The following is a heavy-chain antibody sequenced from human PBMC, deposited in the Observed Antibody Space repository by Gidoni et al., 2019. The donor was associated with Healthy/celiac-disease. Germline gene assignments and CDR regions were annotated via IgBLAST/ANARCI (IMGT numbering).Heavy chain of an antibody. Sequence: QMQLVESGGGLVKPGGSLRLSCAASGFRFSDYYMTWIRRAPGKGLEWISFISSSGGTTYYADSVKGRFAISRDNAKNSLYLQMNSLRAEDTAVYYCARGGGYDFGDFDYWGQGTLVTVSS. CDR3: ARGGGYDFGDFDY. J-gene: IGHJ4*02. V-gene: IGHV3-11*01. CDR2: ISSSGGTT. CDR1: GFRFSDYY. D-gene: IGHD5-12*01.